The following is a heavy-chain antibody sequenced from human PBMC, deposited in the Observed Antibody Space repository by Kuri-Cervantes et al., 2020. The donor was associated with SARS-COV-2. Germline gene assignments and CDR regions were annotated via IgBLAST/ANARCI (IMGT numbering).Heavy chain of an antibody. CDR2: IIPIFGTA. CDR3: ARESRLGSGSYYSVDY. V-gene: IGHV1-69*15. D-gene: IGHD1-26*01. J-gene: IGHJ4*02. CDR1: GGTFSSYA. Sequence: GGSLRLSCKASGGTFSSYAISWVRQAPGQGLEWMGRIIPIFGTANYAQKFQGRVTITADESTSTAYMELSSLRSEDTAVYYCARESRLGSGSYYSVDYWGQGTLVTVSS.